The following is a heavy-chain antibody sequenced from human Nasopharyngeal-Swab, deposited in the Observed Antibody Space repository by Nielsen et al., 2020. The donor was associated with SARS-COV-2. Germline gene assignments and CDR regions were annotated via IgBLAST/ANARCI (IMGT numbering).Heavy chain of an antibody. J-gene: IGHJ4*02. CDR3: ARNPKDYGDYYDY. D-gene: IGHD4-17*01. CDR2: IFSNDEK. V-gene: IGHV2-26*01. Sequence: WIRQPPGKALEWLAHIFSNDEKYYSTSLKTRLTISKDTSKNQVVLTMTNMDPVDTATYYCARNPKDYGDYYDYWGQGTLVTVSS.